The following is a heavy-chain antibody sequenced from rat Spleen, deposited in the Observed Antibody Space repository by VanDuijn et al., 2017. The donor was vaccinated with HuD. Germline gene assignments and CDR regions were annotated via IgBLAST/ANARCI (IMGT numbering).Heavy chain of an antibody. CDR3: ARGGYVMDA. D-gene: IGHD1-11*01. V-gene: IGHV1-57*01. CDR1: GYTFTSYD. CDR2: INTGSGGT. J-gene: IGHJ4*01. Sequence: QVQLQQSGAELAKPGSSVKISCKASGYTFTSYDISWIKQTTGQCLEYIGYINTGSGGTYYNEKFKGKATLTVDKSSSTAFMQLSSLTPEDTAVYYCARGGYVMDAWGQGASVTVSS.